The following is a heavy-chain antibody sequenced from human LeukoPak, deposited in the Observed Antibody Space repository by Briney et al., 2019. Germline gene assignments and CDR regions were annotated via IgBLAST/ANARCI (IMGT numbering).Heavy chain of an antibody. Sequence: GESLKISCKASGYSFSNYWIGWVRQMPGKGLEWMGIIYPGDSDTRYSPSFQGQVTISADKSISIAYLQWSSLKASDTAMYYCARSYGSRHPDGSDIWGQGTMVTVSS. J-gene: IGHJ3*02. V-gene: IGHV5-51*01. CDR3: ARSYGSRHPDGSDI. CDR1: GYSFSNYW. CDR2: IYPGDSDT. D-gene: IGHD3-10*01.